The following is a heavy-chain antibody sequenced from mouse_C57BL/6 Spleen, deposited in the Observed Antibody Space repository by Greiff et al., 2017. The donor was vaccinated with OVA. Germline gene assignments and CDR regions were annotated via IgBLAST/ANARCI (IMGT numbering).Heavy chain of an antibody. Sequence: QVQLQQSGAELVMPGASVKLSCKASGYTFTSYWMHWVKQRPGQGLEWIGEIDPSDSYTNYNQKFKGKSTLTVDKSSSTAYMQLSSLTSEDSAVYYCARSGLDYWSQGTTLTVSS. V-gene: IGHV1-69*01. D-gene: IGHD3-2*02. CDR2: IDPSDSYT. CDR1: GYTFTSYW. CDR3: ARSGLDY. J-gene: IGHJ2*01.